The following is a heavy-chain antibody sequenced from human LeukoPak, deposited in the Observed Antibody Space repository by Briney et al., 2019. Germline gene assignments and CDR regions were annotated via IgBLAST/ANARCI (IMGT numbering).Heavy chain of an antibody. V-gene: IGHV4-34*01. Sequence: SETLSLTCAVYGGSFSGYYWSWIRQPPGKGLEWIGEINHSGSTNYNPSLKSRVTISVDTSKNQFPLKLSSVTAADTAVYYCAREGRYFDWSTPHYYYYMDVWGKGTTVTVSS. J-gene: IGHJ6*03. CDR1: GGSFSGYY. CDR3: AREGRYFDWSTPHYYYYMDV. D-gene: IGHD3-9*01. CDR2: INHSGST.